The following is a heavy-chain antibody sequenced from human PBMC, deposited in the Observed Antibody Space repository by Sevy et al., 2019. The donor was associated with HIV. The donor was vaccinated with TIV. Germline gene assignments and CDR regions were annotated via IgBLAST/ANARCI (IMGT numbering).Heavy chain of an antibody. CDR3: ARGLAAAVDDYYYYMDV. Sequence: GESLKISCAASGFTFSSYWMSWVRQAPGKGLEWVANIKQDGSEKYYVDSVKGRFNISRDNAKNSLYLQMNSLRAEDTAVYYCARGLAAAVDDYYYYMDVWGKGTTVTVSS. CDR1: GFTFSSYW. J-gene: IGHJ6*03. D-gene: IGHD6-13*01. V-gene: IGHV3-7*03. CDR2: IKQDGSEK.